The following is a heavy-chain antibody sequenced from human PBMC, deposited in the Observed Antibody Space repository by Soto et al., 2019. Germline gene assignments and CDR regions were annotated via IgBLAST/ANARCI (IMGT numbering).Heavy chain of an antibody. CDR1: GFIFSGSA. CDR3: ARGQGAAIGDYYYHGMDV. V-gene: IGHV3-73*01. J-gene: IGHJ6*02. D-gene: IGHD2-2*02. Sequence: EVKLVESGGDLVQPGRSLRLSCAASGFIFSGSAIHWVRQASGKGLEWVGRIRSRANNFATSSAASVKGRFTFSRDDSKNTAYLQMNTLKPEDTAVYYCARGQGAAIGDYYYHGMDVWGQGTTVTVSS. CDR2: IRSRANNFAT.